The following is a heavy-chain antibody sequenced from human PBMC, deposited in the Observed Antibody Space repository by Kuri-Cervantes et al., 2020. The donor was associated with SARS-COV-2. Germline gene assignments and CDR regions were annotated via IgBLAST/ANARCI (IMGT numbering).Heavy chain of an antibody. J-gene: IGHJ4*02. CDR3: ARVSYSSSWYVDY. CDR1: GGSISSSSYY. V-gene: IGHV4-39*01. Sequence: SETLSLTCTVSGGSISSSSYYWGWIRQPPGKGLEWIGSIYYSGSTYYNPSLKSRVTISVDTSKNQFSLKLSSVTAADTAVYYCARVSYSSSWYVDYWGQGTLVTVSS. D-gene: IGHD6-13*01. CDR2: IYYSGST.